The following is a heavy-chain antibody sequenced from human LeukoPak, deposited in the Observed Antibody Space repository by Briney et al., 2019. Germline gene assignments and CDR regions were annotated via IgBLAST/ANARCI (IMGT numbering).Heavy chain of an antibody. CDR2: IYYSGST. CDR1: GGSISSISYY. CDR3: ARDPRVVRVHLYYYGMDV. J-gene: IGHJ6*02. Sequence: SETLSLTCAVSGGSISSISYYWGWIRQPPGKGLEWIGSIYYSGSTYYNPSLKSRVTISVDTSKNQFSLKLSSVTAADTAVYYCARDPRVVRVHLYYYGMDVWGQGTTVTVSS. D-gene: IGHD3-3*01. V-gene: IGHV4-39*07.